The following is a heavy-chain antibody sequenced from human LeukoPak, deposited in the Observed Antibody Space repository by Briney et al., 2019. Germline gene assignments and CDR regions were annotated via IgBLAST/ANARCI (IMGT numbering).Heavy chain of an antibody. V-gene: IGHV3-7*01. D-gene: IGHD3-10*01. J-gene: IGHJ4*02. CDR1: GFTFSSYW. Sequence: GGSLRLSCAASGFTFSSYWMSWVRQAPGEGREWVANIKQDGSEKYYVDSVKGRFTISRDNAKNSLYLQMNSLRAEDTAVHYCARDRSPYGSGSYHDYWGQGTLVTVSS. CDR2: IKQDGSEK. CDR3: ARDRSPYGSGSYHDY.